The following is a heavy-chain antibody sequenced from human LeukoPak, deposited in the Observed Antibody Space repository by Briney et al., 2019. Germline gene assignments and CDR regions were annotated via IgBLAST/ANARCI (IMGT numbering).Heavy chain of an antibody. V-gene: IGHV4-39*07. CDR3: ARRVLNYYDSSGPEYYFDY. CDR2: INHSGST. CDR1: GGSISSGGYY. D-gene: IGHD3-22*01. Sequence: SETLSLTCTVSGGSISSGGYYWSWIRQPPGKGLEWIGEINHSGSTNYNPSLKSRVTISVDTSKNQFSLKLSSVTAADTAVYYCARRVLNYYDSSGPEYYFDYWGQGTLATVSS. J-gene: IGHJ4*02.